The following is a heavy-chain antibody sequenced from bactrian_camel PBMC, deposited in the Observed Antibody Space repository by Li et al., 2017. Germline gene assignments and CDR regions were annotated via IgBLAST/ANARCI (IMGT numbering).Heavy chain of an antibody. Sequence: HVQLVESGGGSVQAGGPLRLSCVASGYTYRRHCMGWFRQAPGKEREGVAYIDSDGSPTYANSVKGRFTISKDNAESSLYLQMNNLKPEDTAMYYCAAALMRPDDRGFIASSHRTILTGARGPRSPS. CDR1: GYTYRRHC. V-gene: IGHV3S53*01. CDR3: AAALMRPDDRGFIASSHRTILT. CDR2: IDSDGSP. D-gene: IGHD4*01. J-gene: IGHJ4*01.